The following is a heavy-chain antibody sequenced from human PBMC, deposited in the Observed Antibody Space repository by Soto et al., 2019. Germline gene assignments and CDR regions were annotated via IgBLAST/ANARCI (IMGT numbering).Heavy chain of an antibody. V-gene: IGHV3-66*01. Sequence: HPGGSLRLSCAASGFSVSSSYMSWVRQAPGKGLEWVSVIHNTGTTYYADSVKGRFTISRDNSKNMLYLQMNSLRAEDTAVYYCAKDVSWGQGTLVTVSS. CDR1: GFSVSSSY. CDR3: AKDVS. J-gene: IGHJ5*02. CDR2: IHNTGTT.